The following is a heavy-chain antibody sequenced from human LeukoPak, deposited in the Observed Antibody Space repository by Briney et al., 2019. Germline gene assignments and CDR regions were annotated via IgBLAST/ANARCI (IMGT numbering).Heavy chain of an antibody. V-gene: IGHV4-61*02. CDR2: IYTSGST. Sequence: SQTLSLTCTVSGGSISSGSYYWSWIRQPAGKGLEWIGRIYTSGSTNYNPSLKSRVTMSVDTSKNQFSLKLSSVTAADTAVYYCARLYYYGSGSYYYFDYWGQGTLVTVSS. CDR3: ARLYYYGSGSYYYFDY. CDR1: GGSISSGSYY. D-gene: IGHD3-10*01. J-gene: IGHJ4*02.